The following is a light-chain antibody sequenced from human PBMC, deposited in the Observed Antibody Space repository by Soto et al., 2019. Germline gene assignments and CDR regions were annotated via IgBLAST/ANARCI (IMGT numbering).Light chain of an antibody. Sequence: QSALTQPRSVSGSPGQSVTISCTGTSSDVGGYNYVSWYQQHPGKAPKLMIYDVSKRPSGVPDRFSGSKSGNTASLTISGLQAEDEADYYCCSYAGSYPPYWVFGGGTKVTVL. CDR2: DVS. J-gene: IGLJ3*02. CDR1: SSDVGGYNY. CDR3: CSYAGSYPPYWV. V-gene: IGLV2-11*01.